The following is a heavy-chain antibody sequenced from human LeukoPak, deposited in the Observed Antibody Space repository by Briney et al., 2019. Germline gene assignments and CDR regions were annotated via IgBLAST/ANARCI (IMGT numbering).Heavy chain of an antibody. D-gene: IGHD6-13*01. Sequence: PSETLSLTCTVSGGSISSYYWSWIRQPPGKGLEWIGYIYYSGSTNYNPSLKSRVTISVDTSKNQFSLKLSSVTAADTAVYYCARDIGYSSSWYGGFDPWGQGTLVTVSS. CDR1: GGSISSYY. V-gene: IGHV4-59*01. CDR2: IYYSGST. J-gene: IGHJ5*02. CDR3: ARDIGYSSSWYGGFDP.